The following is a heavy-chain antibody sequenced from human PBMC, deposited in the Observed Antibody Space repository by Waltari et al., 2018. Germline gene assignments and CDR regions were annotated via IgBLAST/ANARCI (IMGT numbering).Heavy chain of an antibody. Sequence: QVQLQESGPGLVKPSQTLSLTCTVSGGSISSGGYYWSWIRQHPGKGLEWIGYIYHSGSTDYNPSLKSRVTISVDRSKNQFSLKLSSVTAADTAVYYCARDEPSGSYYVGLGYWGQGTLVTVSS. D-gene: IGHD1-26*01. J-gene: IGHJ4*02. CDR3: ARDEPSGSYYVGLGY. CDR2: IYHSGST. V-gene: IGHV4-31*03. CDR1: GGSISSGGYY.